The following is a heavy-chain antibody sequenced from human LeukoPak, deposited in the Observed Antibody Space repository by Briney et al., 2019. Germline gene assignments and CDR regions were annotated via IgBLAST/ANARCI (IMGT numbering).Heavy chain of an antibody. CDR3: AKKYSTGLDP. CDR1: GFTFSSYS. CDR2: ISSSSSTI. J-gene: IGHJ5*02. D-gene: IGHD1-26*01. V-gene: IGHV3-48*01. Sequence: QPGGSLRLSCAASGFTFSSYSMNWVRQAPGKGLEWVSYISSSSSTIYYADSVKGRFTISRDNAKNSLYLQMNSLRAEDTAVYYCAKKYSTGLDPWGQGTLVTVSS.